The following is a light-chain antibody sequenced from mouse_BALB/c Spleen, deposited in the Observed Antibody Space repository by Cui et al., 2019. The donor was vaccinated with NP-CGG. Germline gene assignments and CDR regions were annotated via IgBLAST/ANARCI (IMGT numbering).Light chain of an antibody. V-gene: IGLV1*01. CDR1: TGAVTTSNY. CDR3: ALWYSNHWV. CDR2: GTN. J-gene: IGLJ1*01. Sequence: QPVVTNEAALTTSPGETVTLTCRSSTGAVTTSNYANWVQEKPDHLFTGLIGGTNNRAPGVPARFSGSLIGDKAALTITGAQTEDEAIYFCALWYSNHWVFGGGTKLTVL.